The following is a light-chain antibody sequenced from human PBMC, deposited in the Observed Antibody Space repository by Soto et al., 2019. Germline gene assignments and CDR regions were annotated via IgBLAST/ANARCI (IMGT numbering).Light chain of an antibody. V-gene: IGKV1-5*03. CDR3: QQYNGYSRT. J-gene: IGKJ1*01. CDR1: QSISSW. Sequence: DIQMTQSPSTLSASVGDRVTITCRASQSISSWLAWYQQKPGNAPKLLIYKASSLESGVPSRFSGSGSGTEFTLTISSLQPDDFANYCCQQYNGYSRTFGQGTKVEIK. CDR2: KAS.